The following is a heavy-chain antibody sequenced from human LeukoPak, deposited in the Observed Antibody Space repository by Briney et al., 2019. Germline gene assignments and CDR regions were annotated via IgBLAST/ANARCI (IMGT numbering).Heavy chain of an antibody. Sequence: GRSLRLSCAASGFTFSNYGMHWVRQAPGKGLEWVAFISYDGIMAFISFDGSNRHYVDSAKGRFTISRDNSKNTLYLQMDSLRAEDTALYYCAKGSGINHYHWIDPWGQGTLVTVSS. CDR2: ISYDGIMAFISFDGSNR. CDR3: AKGSGINHYHWIDP. J-gene: IGHJ5*02. V-gene: IGHV3-30*18. CDR1: GFTFSNYG. D-gene: IGHD1-14*01.